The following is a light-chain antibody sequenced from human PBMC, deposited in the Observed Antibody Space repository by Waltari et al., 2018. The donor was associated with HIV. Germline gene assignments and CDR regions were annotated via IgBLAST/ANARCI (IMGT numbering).Light chain of an antibody. Sequence: QSALTQSRSVSGSPGQSLTISYPGHSKAVGAYQSVQWYQQHPGRAPKLLIYDPNRRPSGVPDRFSGSKSGNTASLSISGLQAEDEADYYCCSSAGRDIFVFGTGTKVTVL. J-gene: IGLJ1*01. V-gene: IGLV2-11*01. CDR2: DPN. CDR3: CSSAGRDIFV. CDR1: SKAVGAYQS.